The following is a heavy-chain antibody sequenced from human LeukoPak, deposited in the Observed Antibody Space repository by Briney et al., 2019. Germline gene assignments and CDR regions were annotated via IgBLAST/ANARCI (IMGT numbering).Heavy chain of an antibody. CDR3: ARSRLPHYYDSSGYFDY. D-gene: IGHD3-22*01. CDR2: ISSSGSTI. Sequence: GGSLRLSCAASGFTFSDYYMSWIRQAPGKGLEWVSYISSSGSTIYYADSVKGRFTISRDNAKNSLYLQMNSLRAEDTAVYYCARSRLPHYYDSSGYFDYWGQGTLVTVSS. J-gene: IGHJ4*02. CDR1: GFTFSDYY. V-gene: IGHV3-11*01.